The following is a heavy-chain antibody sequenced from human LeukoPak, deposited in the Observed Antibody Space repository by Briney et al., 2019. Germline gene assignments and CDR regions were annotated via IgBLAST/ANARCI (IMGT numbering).Heavy chain of an antibody. CDR1: GGSISSGGYY. J-gene: IGHJ4*02. Sequence: PSETLSLTCTVSGGSISSGGYYWSWIRQHPGKGLEWIGYIYYSGSTYYNPSLKSRVTISVDTSKNQFSLKLSSVTAADTAVYYCARGLAAAGITFFFDYWGQGTLVTVSS. CDR2: IYYSGST. CDR3: ARGLAAAGITFFFDY. V-gene: IGHV4-31*03. D-gene: IGHD6-13*01.